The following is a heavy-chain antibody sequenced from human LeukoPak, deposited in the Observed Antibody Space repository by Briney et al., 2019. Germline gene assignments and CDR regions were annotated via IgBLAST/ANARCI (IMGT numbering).Heavy chain of an antibody. D-gene: IGHD3-10*01. CDR2: IYHSGRT. J-gene: IGHJ6*03. CDR3: ARVEEGYGSGRRENYYYYYMDV. Sequence: PSETLSLTCTVSGYSISSGYYWGWIRQPPGKGLAWIGSIYHSGRTFYNPSLKSRVTISVDTSKNQFSLKLASVTAADTAVYYCARVEEGYGSGRRENYYYYYMDVWGKGTTVTISS. V-gene: IGHV4-38-2*02. CDR1: GYSISSGYY.